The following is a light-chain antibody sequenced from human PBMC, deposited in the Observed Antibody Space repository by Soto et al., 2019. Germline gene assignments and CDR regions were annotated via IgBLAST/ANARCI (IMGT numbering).Light chain of an antibody. Sequence: VLTQSPGTLSLSPREIATLSCRASQSIFNNYLAWYQQKPGQAPRLLVYGASFRATGIPDRFSGSGSGTDFTLTISRLEPEDFAVYYCQQYGGSPFTFGQGTRLEIK. J-gene: IGKJ2*01. CDR1: QSIFNNY. V-gene: IGKV3-20*01. CDR3: QQYGGSPFT. CDR2: GAS.